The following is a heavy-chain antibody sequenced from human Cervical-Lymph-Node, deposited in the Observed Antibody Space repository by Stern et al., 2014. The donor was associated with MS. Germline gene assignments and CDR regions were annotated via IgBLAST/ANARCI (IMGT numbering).Heavy chain of an antibody. CDR1: GYIFTNNW. J-gene: IGHJ5*02. V-gene: IGHV5-51*01. CDR3: ARQPNGNINWFDP. CDR2: SFPDDSDT. D-gene: IGHD5-24*01. Sequence: EVQLVESGAEMKKAGESLKISCRTSGYIFTNNWIGWVRQVPGKVLEWMGTSFPDDSDTKYSPSFQGQVTMAADKSTNTAYLQWSSLKAPDTAIYYCARQPNGNINWFDPWGQGTLVTV.